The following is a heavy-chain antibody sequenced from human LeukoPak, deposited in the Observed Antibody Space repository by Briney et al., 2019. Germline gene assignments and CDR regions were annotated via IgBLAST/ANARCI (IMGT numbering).Heavy chain of an antibody. Sequence: ASETLSLTCTVSGGSISSYYWSWIRQPAGKGLEWIGRIYINGNTNYNPSLKGRVTMSVDTSKTQFYLKLSSVTAADTAVYYCARGPRSSDWYSIDYWGQGTLVTVSS. D-gene: IGHD6-19*01. J-gene: IGHJ4*02. CDR3: ARGPRSSDWYSIDY. V-gene: IGHV4-4*07. CDR1: GGSISSYY. CDR2: IYINGNT.